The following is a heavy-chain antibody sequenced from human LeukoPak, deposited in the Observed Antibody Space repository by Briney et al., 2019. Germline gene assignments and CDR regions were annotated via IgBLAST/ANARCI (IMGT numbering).Heavy chain of an antibody. Sequence: PSETLSLTCTVSGGSISSYYWSWIRQPPGKGLEWIGYIYYSGSTNYNPSLKSRVTISVDTSKNQFSLKLSSVTAADTAVYYCARTDCSGGSCYSRRAFDYWGQGTLVTVSS. CDR1: GGSISSYY. CDR3: ARTDCSGGSCYSRRAFDY. D-gene: IGHD2-15*01. V-gene: IGHV4-59*01. J-gene: IGHJ4*02. CDR2: IYYSGST.